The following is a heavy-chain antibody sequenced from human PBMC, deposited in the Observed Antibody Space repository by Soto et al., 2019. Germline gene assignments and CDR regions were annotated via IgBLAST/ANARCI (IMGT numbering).Heavy chain of an antibody. CDR2: IIPIFGTA. J-gene: IGHJ4*02. Sequence: SVKVSCKASGGTFSSYAISWVRQAPGQGLEWMGGIIPIFGTANYAQKFQGRVTITADKSTSTAYMELSSLRSENTAVYYCAVNPPLLTPLHLWSGYSFDYWGQGTLVTVSS. D-gene: IGHD3-3*02. CDR1: GGTFSSYA. V-gene: IGHV1-69*06. CDR3: AVNPPLLTPLHLWSGYSFDY.